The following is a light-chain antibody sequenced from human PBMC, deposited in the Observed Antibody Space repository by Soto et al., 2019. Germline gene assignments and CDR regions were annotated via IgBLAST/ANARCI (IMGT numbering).Light chain of an antibody. Sequence: QSALTQPASVSGSPGQSITISCTGTSSDVGGYNYVSWYQQHPGKAPKLMIYDVSNRPSGVSNRCSGSKSGNTASLTISGLQAEDEADYYCSSYTSSSTLSVVFGGGTQLTVL. J-gene: IGLJ2*01. CDR1: SSDVGGYNY. CDR2: DVS. V-gene: IGLV2-14*01. CDR3: SSYTSSSTLSVV.